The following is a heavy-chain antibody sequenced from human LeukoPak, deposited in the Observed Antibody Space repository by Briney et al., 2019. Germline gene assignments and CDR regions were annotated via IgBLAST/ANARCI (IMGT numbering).Heavy chain of an antibody. D-gene: IGHD5-18*01. J-gene: IGHJ4*02. CDR3: ARAQAGYTVDY. V-gene: IGHV4-30-2*01. CDR2: IYHSGST. CDR1: GGSISSGGYS. Sequence: SETLSLTCAVSGGSISSGGYSWSWIRQPPGKGLEWIGYIYHSGSTYYNPSLKSRVTISVDRSKNQFSLKLSSVTAADTAVYCCARAQAGYTVDYWGQGTLVTVSS.